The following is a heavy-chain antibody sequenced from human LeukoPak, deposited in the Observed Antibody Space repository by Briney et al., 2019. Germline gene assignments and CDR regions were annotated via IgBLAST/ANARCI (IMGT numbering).Heavy chain of an antibody. D-gene: IGHD1-20*01. CDR1: GYTFTSYG. CDR3: ARDRNWNDVDY. CDR2: ISAYNGNT. V-gene: IGHV1-18*01. J-gene: IGHJ4*02. Sequence: ASVKVSCKASGYTFTSYGISWVRQAPGQGLEWMGWISAYNGNTNYAQKLQGRVTMTTDTSTSTAHMELRSLRSDDTAVYYCARDRNWNDVDYWGQGTLVTVSS.